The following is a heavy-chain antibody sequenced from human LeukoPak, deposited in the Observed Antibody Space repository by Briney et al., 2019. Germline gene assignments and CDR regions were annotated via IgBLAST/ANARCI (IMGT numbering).Heavy chain of an antibody. Sequence: GGTLRLSCAASGFTFSSYGMSWVRQAPGKGLEWVSAISGSGGSTYYADSVKGRFTISRDNSKNTLYLQMNSLRAEDTAVYYCAKDADYYDSSGYYNWFVPWGQGTLVTVSS. D-gene: IGHD3-22*01. V-gene: IGHV3-23*01. CDR3: AKDADYYDSSGYYNWFVP. J-gene: IGHJ5*02. CDR2: ISGSGGST. CDR1: GFTFSSYG.